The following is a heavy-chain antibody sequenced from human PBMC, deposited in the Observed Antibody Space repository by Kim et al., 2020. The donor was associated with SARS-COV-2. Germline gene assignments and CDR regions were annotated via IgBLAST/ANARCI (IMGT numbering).Heavy chain of an antibody. CDR3: TRGAVSGNDAFCF. CDR1: GFSLTNYG. CDR2: MSYDGSVK. Sequence: GGSLRLSCEASGFSLTNYGMHWVRQAPGTGLEWVAFMSYDGSVKYYGETVKGRFTISRDTSKNTLFLQMNSLRAEDTAVYYCTRGAVSGNDAFCFWGQGSLVTVSS. J-gene: IGHJ3*01. V-gene: IGHV3-30*03. D-gene: IGHD6-19*01.